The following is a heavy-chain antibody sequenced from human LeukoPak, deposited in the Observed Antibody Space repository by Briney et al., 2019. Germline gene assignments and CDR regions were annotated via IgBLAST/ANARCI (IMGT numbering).Heavy chain of an antibody. CDR2: ISGDGGFT. J-gene: IGHJ4*02. V-gene: IGHV3-43*02. D-gene: IGHD5-18*01. Sequence: GGSLRLSCATSGFTFDDYAMHWVRQAPGKGLEWVSLISGDGGFTYYADSVKGRFTISRDNSKNSLYLRMNSLRTEDTALYYCAKGISGTAVVMDYWGQGTLVTVSS. CDR1: GFTFDDYA. CDR3: AKGISGTAVVMDY.